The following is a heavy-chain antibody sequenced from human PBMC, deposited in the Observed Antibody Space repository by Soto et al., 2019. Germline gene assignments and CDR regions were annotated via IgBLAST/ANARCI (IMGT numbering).Heavy chain of an antibody. V-gene: IGHV4-39*01. CDR1: GGSISSSSYY. CDR2: IYYSGST. Sequence: PSETLALTCTVSGGSISSSSYYWGWIRQPPGKGLEWIGSIYYSGSTYYNPSLKSRVTISVDTSKNQFSLKLSSVTAADTAVYYCARHLYSSRGRGWYLGLIDDWGQGTLVTVAS. CDR3: ARHLYSSRGRGWYLGLIDD. J-gene: IGHJ4*02. D-gene: IGHD6-13*01.